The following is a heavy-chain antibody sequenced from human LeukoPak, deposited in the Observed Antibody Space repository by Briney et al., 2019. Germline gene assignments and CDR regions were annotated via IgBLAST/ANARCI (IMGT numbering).Heavy chain of an antibody. V-gene: IGHV3-23*01. Sequence: PGGSLRLSCAASGFTFSSYWMHWVRQAPGKGLEWVSAISGSGGSTYYADSVKGRFTISRDNSKNTLYLQMNSLRAEDTAVYYCAKGERITMIVVVIRLGYFDYWGQGTLVTVSS. CDR1: GFTFSSYW. D-gene: IGHD3-22*01. J-gene: IGHJ4*02. CDR3: AKGERITMIVVVIRLGYFDY. CDR2: ISGSGGST.